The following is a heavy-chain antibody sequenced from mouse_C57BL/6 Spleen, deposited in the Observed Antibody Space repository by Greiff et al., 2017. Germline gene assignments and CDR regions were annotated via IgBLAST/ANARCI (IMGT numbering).Heavy chain of an antibody. V-gene: IGHV5-12*01. CDR1: GFTFSDYY. CDR2: ISNGGGST. D-gene: IGHD1-1*01. Sequence: DVQLVESGGGLVQPGGSLKLSCAASGFTFSDYYMYWVRQTPEKRLEWVAYISNGGGSTYYPDTVKGRFTISRDNAKNTLYLQMSRLKSEDTAMYYCASGYYYGSSYLAMDYWGQGTSVTVSS. J-gene: IGHJ4*01. CDR3: ASGYYYGSSYLAMDY.